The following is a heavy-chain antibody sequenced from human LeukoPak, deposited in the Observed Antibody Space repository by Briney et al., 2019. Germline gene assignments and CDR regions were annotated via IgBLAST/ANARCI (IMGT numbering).Heavy chain of an antibody. CDR2: INPSGGTT. Sequence: ASAKVSCKASGYTFTSYYMHWVRQAPGQGLEWMGIINPSGGTTTYAQKFQGRVTMTRDTSTGTVYMELSSLRSEDTAVYYCARSDGNWFDPWGQGTLVTVSS. J-gene: IGHJ5*02. D-gene: IGHD2-8*01. CDR1: GYTFTSYY. V-gene: IGHV1-46*01. CDR3: ARSDGNWFDP.